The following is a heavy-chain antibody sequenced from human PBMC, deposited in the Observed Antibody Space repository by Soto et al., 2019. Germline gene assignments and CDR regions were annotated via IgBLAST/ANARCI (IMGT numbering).Heavy chain of an antibody. CDR2: IYYSGST. V-gene: IGHV4-39*01. J-gene: IGHJ6*02. Sequence: NPSETLSLTCTVSGGSISSSSYYRGWIRQPPGKGLEWIGSIYYSGSTYYNPSLKSRVTISVDTSKNQFSLKLSSVTAADTAVYYCYYYGMDVWGQGTTVTVSS. CDR1: GGSISSSSYY. CDR3: YYYGMDV.